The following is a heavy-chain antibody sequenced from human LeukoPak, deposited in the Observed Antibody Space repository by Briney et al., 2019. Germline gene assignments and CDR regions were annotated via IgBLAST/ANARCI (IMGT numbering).Heavy chain of an antibody. J-gene: IGHJ4*02. CDR2: IYYSGST. D-gene: IGHD3-9*01. CDR1: GGSISSSSYY. Sequence: SETLSLTCTVSGGSISSSSYYWGWIRQPPGKGLEWIGSIYYSGSTYYNPSLKSRVTISVDTSKNQFSLKLSSVTAADTALYYCSKGGRQFDWLLPPLSDWGQGTLVTVSS. V-gene: IGHV4-39*07. CDR3: SKGGRQFDWLLPPLSD.